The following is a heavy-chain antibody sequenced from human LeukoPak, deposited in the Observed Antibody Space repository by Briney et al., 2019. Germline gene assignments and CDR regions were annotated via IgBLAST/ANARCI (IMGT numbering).Heavy chain of an antibody. D-gene: IGHD3-3*01. CDR3: ARRDYDFWSGYHDY. J-gene: IGHJ4*02. CDR2: IYYSGST. V-gene: IGHV4-39*01. CDR1: GGSMSSSSYY. Sequence: PSETLSLTCTVSGGSMSSSSYYWGWIRQPPGKGLERIGSIYYSGSTYYNPSLKSRVTISVDTSKNQFSLKLSSVTAADTAVYYCARRDYDFWSGYHDYWGQGTLVTVSS.